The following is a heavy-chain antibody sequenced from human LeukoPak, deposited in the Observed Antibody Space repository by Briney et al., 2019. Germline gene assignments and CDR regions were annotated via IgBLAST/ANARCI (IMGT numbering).Heavy chain of an antibody. J-gene: IGHJ6*02. CDR1: GGSLSSISSSNYY. V-gene: IGHV4-39*01. D-gene: IGHD6-19*01. CDR2: FCYSGST. CDR3: ARHVPNSSGWYYYGMDV. Sequence: PPETLSLTCTVSGGSLSSISSSNYYWGWIRQPPGKGLEWIGSFCYSGSTYYNPSLKNRVTISVDTSKNQFSLRLSSVTATDTAVYYCARHVPNSSGWYYYGMDVWGQGTTVTVSS.